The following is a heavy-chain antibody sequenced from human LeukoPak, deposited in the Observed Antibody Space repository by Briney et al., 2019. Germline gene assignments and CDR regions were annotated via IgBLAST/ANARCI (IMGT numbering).Heavy chain of an antibody. D-gene: IGHD3-10*01. CDR2: INHSGST. Sequence: PSETLSLTCAVYGGSFSGYYWSWIRQPPGKGLEWIGEINHSGSTNYNPSLKSRVTISVDTSKNQFSLKLSSVTAADTAVYYCARERGLWFGELYNFDYWGQGTLVTVSS. V-gene: IGHV4-34*01. CDR3: ARERGLWFGELYNFDY. J-gene: IGHJ4*02. CDR1: GGSFSGYY.